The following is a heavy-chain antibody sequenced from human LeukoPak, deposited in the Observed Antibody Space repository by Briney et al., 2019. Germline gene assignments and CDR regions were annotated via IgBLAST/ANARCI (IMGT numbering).Heavy chain of an antibody. J-gene: IGHJ3*02. V-gene: IGHV3-48*04. CDR2: ISSGSTTI. CDR1: GFTFNNAW. CDR3: ARDQAHYFDTTGDAFDI. Sequence: PGGSLRLSCAASGFTFNNAWMSWVRQAPGKGLEWVSYISSGSTTIDYADSVKGRFTISRDNAKNSLYLQMNSLRAEDTAIYYCARDQAHYFDTTGDAFDIWGQGTMVTVSS. D-gene: IGHD3-22*01.